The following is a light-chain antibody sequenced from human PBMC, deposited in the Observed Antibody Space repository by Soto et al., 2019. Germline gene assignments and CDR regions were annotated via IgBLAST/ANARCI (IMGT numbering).Light chain of an antibody. CDR1: SSDVGGYSY. Sequence: QSALTQPRSVSGSPGQSVTISCSGTSSDVGGYSYVSWYQQRPGKAPKLMIYDVITRPSGVPDRFSGSKSGNTASLTISGLQAEDEADYFCCSYAGSYTFVFGTGTKLPS. CDR3: CSYAGSYTFV. V-gene: IGLV2-11*01. J-gene: IGLJ1*01. CDR2: DVI.